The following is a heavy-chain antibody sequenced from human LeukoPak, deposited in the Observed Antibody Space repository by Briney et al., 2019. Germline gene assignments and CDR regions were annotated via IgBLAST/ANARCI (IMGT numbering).Heavy chain of an antibody. CDR2: IGVSGGST. V-gene: IGHV3-23*01. J-gene: IGHJ4*02. Sequence: GGSLRLSCAASGFTFSSYAMSWVRQAPRKGLEWVSAIGVSGGSTYYADSVKGRFTISRDNSKNTLYLQMNSLRAEDTAVYYCAKHQQSARSFDYRGQGTLVTVAS. CDR3: AKHQQSARSFDY. D-gene: IGHD1-14*01. CDR1: GFTFSSYA.